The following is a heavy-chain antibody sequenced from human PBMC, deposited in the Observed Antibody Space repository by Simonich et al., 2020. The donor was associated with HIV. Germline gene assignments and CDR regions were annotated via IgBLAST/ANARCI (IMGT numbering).Heavy chain of an antibody. D-gene: IGHD1-26*01. Sequence: QVQLQQWGAGLLKPSETLSLTCAVYGGSFSGNFWTCIPQTPGKGLEWFGEISHSGSTNDNQSSKSRVTISVDTSKNQFSLKVSSVTAADTAVYYCVRGRFGGYSVYMDVWGKGTTVTVSS. V-gene: IGHV4-34*01. CDR1: GGSFSGNF. CDR3: VRGRFGGYSVYMDV. J-gene: IGHJ6*03. CDR2: ISHSGST.